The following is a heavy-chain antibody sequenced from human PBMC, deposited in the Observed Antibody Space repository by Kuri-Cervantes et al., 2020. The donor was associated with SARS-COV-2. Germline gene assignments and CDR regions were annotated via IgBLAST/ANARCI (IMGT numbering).Heavy chain of an antibody. CDR2: IIPIFGTA. CDR3: ARQNWVEWLLSDDAFDI. J-gene: IGHJ3*02. CDR1: GGTFSSYA. V-gene: IGHV1-69*13. D-gene: IGHD3-3*01. Sequence: SVKVSCKPSGGTFSSYAISWVRQAPGQGLEWMGGIIPIFGTANYVQKFQGRVTITADESTSTAYMELSRLRSDDTAVYYCARQNWVEWLLSDDAFDIWGQGTMVTVSS.